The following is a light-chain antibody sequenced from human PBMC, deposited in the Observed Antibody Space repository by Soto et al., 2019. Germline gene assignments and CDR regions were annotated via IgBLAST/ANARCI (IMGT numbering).Light chain of an antibody. CDR2: GAS. Sequence: EIVLTQSPGTLSLSRGERATLSCRASQSVSSSYLAWYQQKPGQAPRLLIYGASSRATGIPDRFSGSGSGTDFTLTISRLEPEDFAVYYCQQYGSSLGTFGQGTRLEIK. V-gene: IGKV3-20*01. CDR1: QSVSSSY. CDR3: QQYGSSLGT. J-gene: IGKJ5*01.